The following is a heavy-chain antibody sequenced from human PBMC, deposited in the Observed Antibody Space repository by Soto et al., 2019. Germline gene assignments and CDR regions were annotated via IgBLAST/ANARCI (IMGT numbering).Heavy chain of an antibody. Sequence: GGSLRLSCAASGFTFSSYGMHWVRQAPGKGLEWVAVISYDGSNKYYADSVKGRFTISRDNSKNTLYLQMNSLRAEDTAVYYCAKSGYDFCSGYYPFDYWGQGTLVTVSS. J-gene: IGHJ4*02. CDR3: AKSGYDFCSGYYPFDY. CDR1: GFTFSSYG. V-gene: IGHV3-30*18. D-gene: IGHD3-3*01. CDR2: ISYDGSNK.